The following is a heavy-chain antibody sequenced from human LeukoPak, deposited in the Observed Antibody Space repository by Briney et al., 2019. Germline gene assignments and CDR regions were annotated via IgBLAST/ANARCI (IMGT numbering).Heavy chain of an antibody. J-gene: IGHJ4*02. CDR3: ARALEVSYFDY. CDR1: GFTVSSNY. V-gene: IGHV3-53*05. Sequence: GSLRLSCAASGFTVSSNYMSWVRQAPGKGLEWVSVIYSGGSTYYADSVKGRFTISRDNSKNTLYLQMNSLRAEDTAVYYCARALEVSYFDYWGQGTLVTVSS. D-gene: IGHD2-21*01. CDR2: IYSGGST.